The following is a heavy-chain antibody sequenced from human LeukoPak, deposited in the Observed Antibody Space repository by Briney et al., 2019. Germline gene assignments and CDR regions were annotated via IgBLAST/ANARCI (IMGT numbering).Heavy chain of an antibody. D-gene: IGHD1-26*01. J-gene: IGHJ4*02. V-gene: IGHV3-48*02. CDR1: GFTFSSYN. Sequence: GGSLRLSCAASGFTFSSYNMNWVRQAPGKGLEWVSYISSSSSTIYYADSVKGRFTISRDNAKNSLYLQVNSLRDEDTAVYYCARDPSGTYSQYYFDYLGQGTLVTVSS. CDR2: ISSSSSTI. CDR3: ARDPSGTYSQYYFDY.